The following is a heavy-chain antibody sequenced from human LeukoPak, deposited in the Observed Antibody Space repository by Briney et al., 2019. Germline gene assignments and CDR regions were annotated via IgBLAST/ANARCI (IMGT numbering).Heavy chain of an antibody. V-gene: IGHV4-39*07. D-gene: IGHD6-13*01. Sequence: PSETLSLTCTVSGGSISSSSYYWGWIRQPPGKGLEWIGSIYYSGSTYYNPSLKSRVTISVDTSKNQFSLKLSSVTAADTAVYYCARDNHSTRKSLAAGIDYWGQGTLVTVSS. CDR3: ARDNHSTRKSLAAGIDY. CDR2: IYYSGST. CDR1: GGSISSSSYY. J-gene: IGHJ4*02.